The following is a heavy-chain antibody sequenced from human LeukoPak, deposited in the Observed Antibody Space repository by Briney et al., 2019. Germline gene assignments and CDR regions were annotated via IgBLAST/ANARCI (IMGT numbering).Heavy chain of an antibody. V-gene: IGHV3-11*04. CDR3: TRGYYRVDF. D-gene: IGHD2-15*01. CDR2: ISTNGNTI. J-gene: IGHJ4*02. Sequence: GGSLRLSCAASGFTFSDYYMSWVRQAPGKGLEWVSYISTNGNTIYYAEYVKGRVTISRDNAKNLLFLQMNSLRAEDTAVYYCTRGYYRVDFWGQGTLVAVSS. CDR1: GFTFSDYY.